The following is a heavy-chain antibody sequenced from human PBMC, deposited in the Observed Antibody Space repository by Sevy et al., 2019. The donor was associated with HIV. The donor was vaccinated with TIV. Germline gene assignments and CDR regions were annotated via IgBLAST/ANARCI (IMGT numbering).Heavy chain of an antibody. Sequence: SESLSLTCAVSGDSISSGGYSWNWIRQPPGKGLEWIGYMYHSGSTYYNPSLQSRVTISVDRSKNQFSLRVTSVAAADTAVYYCARGHPSNTFDYWGQGTPVTVSS. CDR1: GDSISSGGYS. J-gene: IGHJ4*02. V-gene: IGHV4-30-2*01. CDR3: ARGHPSNTFDY. CDR2: MYHSGST.